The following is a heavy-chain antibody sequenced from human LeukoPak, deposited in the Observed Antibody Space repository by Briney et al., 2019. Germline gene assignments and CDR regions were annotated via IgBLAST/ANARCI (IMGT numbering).Heavy chain of an antibody. V-gene: IGHV4-59*01. J-gene: IGHJ4*02. CDR1: GGSISSYY. Sequence: SETLSLTCTVSGGSISSYYWSWIRQPPGKGLEWIGYIYYSGSTNYNPSLKSRVTISVDTSKNQFSLKLSSVTAADTAVYYCAREPPAAGKVGPFDYWGQGTLVTVSS. D-gene: IGHD6-13*01. CDR2: IYYSGST. CDR3: AREPPAAGKVGPFDY.